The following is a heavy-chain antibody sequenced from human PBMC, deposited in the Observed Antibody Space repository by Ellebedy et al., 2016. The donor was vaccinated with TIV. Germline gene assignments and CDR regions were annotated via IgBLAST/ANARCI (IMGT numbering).Heavy chain of an antibody. CDR3: ARDNFGDYHFDY. CDR2: IKQDGSEK. V-gene: IGHV3-7*03. D-gene: IGHD4-17*01. J-gene: IGHJ4*02. Sequence: GGSLRLXXAASGFTFSSYWMSWVRQAPGKGLEWAANIKQDGSEKYYVDSVKGRFTISRDNAKNSLYLQMNSLRAEDTAVYYCARDNFGDYHFDYWGQGTLVTVSS. CDR1: GFTFSSYW.